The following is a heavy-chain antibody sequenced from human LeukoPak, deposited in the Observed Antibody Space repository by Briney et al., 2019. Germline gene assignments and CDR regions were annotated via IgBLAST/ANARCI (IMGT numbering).Heavy chain of an antibody. J-gene: IGHJ5*02. D-gene: IGHD3-10*01. CDR3: ARHGIYYCLGSSYGLPNWFDP. Sequence: SETLSLTCTVSGGSISSTRYYWGWIRQPPGKGLEWIGSIYYSGSTYYNPSLKSRVTMSVDRSKNQFSLKLSSVTAADTAVYYCARHGIYYCLGSSYGLPNWFDPWGQGTLVTVPS. CDR1: GGSISSTRYY. CDR2: IYYSGST. V-gene: IGHV4-39*01.